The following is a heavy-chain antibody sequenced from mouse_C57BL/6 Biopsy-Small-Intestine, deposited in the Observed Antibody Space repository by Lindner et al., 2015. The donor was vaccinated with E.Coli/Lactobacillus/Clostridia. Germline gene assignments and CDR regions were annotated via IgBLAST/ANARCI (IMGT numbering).Heavy chain of an antibody. CDR1: GYSFTDYY. D-gene: IGHD1-1*01. V-gene: IGHV1-19*01. J-gene: IGHJ1*03. CDR3: ARSDSGSSWYFDV. Sequence: VQLQESGPVLVKPGASVNMSCKASGYSFTDYYMNWVKQSPGRSLEWLGIINPYNGYTTYNQKFKGKATLTIDKSSSTAYMELNSLTSEDSAVYYCARSDSGSSWYFDVWGTGATVTVSS. CDR2: INPYNGYT.